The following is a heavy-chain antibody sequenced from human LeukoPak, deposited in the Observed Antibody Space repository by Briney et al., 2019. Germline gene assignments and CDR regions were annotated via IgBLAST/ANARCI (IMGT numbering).Heavy chain of an antibody. CDR2: KYYNGDT. D-gene: IGHD6-19*01. V-gene: IGHV4-39*02. J-gene: IGHJ4*02. CDR1: GGSINSSDHY. CDR3: ARVPEAVAETYYFDY. Sequence: PSETLSLTCTVSGGSINSSDHYWAWIRQPPGKGLEWIGSKYYNGDTYYSPSLKSRVTISVDTSRNKFALKLNSVTAADTAVYYCARVPEAVAETYYFDYWGQGTLVTVSS.